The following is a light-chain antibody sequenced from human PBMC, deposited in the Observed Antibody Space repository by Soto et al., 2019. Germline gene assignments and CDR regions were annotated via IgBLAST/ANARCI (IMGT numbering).Light chain of an antibody. J-gene: IGKJ1*01. Sequence: DIQMTQSPSSLSASVGDRVTITCRASQSISSYLNWYQQKPGKAPKLLIYAASSLQSGVPSRFSGSGSGTDFTLTISSLQPEDFATDYCQQSYSTPRTVAQGTKVEIK. CDR3: QQSYSTPRT. V-gene: IGKV1-39*01. CDR1: QSISSY. CDR2: AAS.